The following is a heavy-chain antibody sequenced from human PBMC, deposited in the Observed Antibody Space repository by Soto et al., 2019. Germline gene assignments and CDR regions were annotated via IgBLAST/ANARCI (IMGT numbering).Heavy chain of an antibody. Sequence: ASVKVSCKASGYLFTDYGIAWVRQAPGQGLERMGWINVFNGDPRYAPNVQGRVTMTKDTSTNTASMELRSLRSDDTAVYFCVRVRRGQMDYWGQGSLVTVSS. CDR1: GYLFTDYG. V-gene: IGHV1-18*01. D-gene: IGHD3-10*01. CDR3: VRVRRGQMDY. CDR2: INVFNGDP. J-gene: IGHJ4*02.